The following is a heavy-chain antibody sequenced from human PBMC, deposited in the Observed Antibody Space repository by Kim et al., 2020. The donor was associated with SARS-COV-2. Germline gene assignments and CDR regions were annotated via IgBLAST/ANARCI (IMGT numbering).Heavy chain of an antibody. J-gene: IGHJ3*02. CDR1: GGSISSSSYY. Sequence: SETLSLTCTVSGGSISSSSYYWGWIRQPPGKGLEWIGSIYYSGSTYYNPSLKSRVTISVDTSKNQFSLKLSSVTAADTAVYYCASYCSSTSCYPISQAFDIWGQGTMVTVSS. V-gene: IGHV4-39*01. CDR3: ASYCSSTSCYPISQAFDI. CDR2: IYYSGST. D-gene: IGHD2-2*01.